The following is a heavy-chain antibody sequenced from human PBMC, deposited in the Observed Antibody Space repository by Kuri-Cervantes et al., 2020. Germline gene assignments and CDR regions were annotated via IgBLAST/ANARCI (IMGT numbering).Heavy chain of an antibody. V-gene: IGHV3-43*01. D-gene: IGHD4-17*01. CDR1: GFIFDDYT. Sequence: GESLKISCAASGFIFDDYTMHWVRQAPGKGLEWVSLISWNGGSTYYADSVKGRFTISRDNSKNTLYLQMNSLRAEDTAVYYCARDHDYGDYLVGYYGMDVWGQGTTVTVSS. CDR2: ISWNGGST. J-gene: IGHJ6*02. CDR3: ARDHDYGDYLVGYYGMDV.